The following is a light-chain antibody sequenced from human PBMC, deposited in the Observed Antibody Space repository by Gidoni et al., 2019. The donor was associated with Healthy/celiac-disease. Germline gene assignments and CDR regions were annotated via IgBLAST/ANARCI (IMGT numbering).Light chain of an antibody. Sequence: QSVLTQPPSESGTPGQGVTISCSGSSSHLGINAVNWYQQLPVTASKLLIYSHHQRPSGVSARFSGSNSGTSASLAISGLQSEDEADYYCAAWDDSLTGVVFGGGTKLTVL. V-gene: IGLV1-44*01. CDR3: AAWDDSLTGVV. CDR2: SHH. J-gene: IGLJ2*01. CDR1: SSHLGINA.